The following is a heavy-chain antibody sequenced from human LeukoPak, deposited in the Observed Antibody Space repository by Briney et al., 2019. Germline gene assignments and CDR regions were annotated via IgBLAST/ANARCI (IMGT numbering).Heavy chain of an antibody. CDR2: ISSDGSDK. CDR3: TTKVIRGNSGDDYDD. Sequence: GGSLRLSCAASGVTFSSYGMHWVRQAPGKGLESVALISSDGSDKLYGDSVKGRFTISRDDSKSTLYLQMNSLRAEDTAVYYCTTKVIRGNSGDDYDDWGQGTLVTVSS. J-gene: IGHJ4*02. CDR1: GVTFSSYG. V-gene: IGHV3-30*03. D-gene: IGHD5-12*01.